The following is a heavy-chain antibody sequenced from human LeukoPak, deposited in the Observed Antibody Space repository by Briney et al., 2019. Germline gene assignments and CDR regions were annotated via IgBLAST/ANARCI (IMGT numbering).Heavy chain of an antibody. J-gene: IGHJ4*02. D-gene: IGHD3-9*01. CDR3: ARVVRYDILTNYPASPTYYFDY. CDR1: GFSFSDYY. CDR2: IISSGSTI. Sequence: GGSLRLSCAGSGFSFSDYYMSWIRQAPGKGPEWVSFIISSGSTIYYADSVKGRFTISRDNAKNSLYLQMNSLRAEDTAVYYCARVVRYDILTNYPASPTYYFDYWGQGTLVTVSS. V-gene: IGHV3-11*01.